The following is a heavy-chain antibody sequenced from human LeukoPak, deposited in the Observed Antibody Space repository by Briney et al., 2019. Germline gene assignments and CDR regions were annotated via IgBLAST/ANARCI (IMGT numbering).Heavy chain of an antibody. CDR3: ARGWGGSYAPFDY. Sequence: GRSLRLSCAASGFSFKDYNMHWVRQAPGKGLEWVANIKQDGSEKYYVDSVKGRFTISRDNAKNSLYLQMNSLRAEDMALYYCARGWGGSYAPFDYWGQGTLVTVSS. D-gene: IGHD1-26*01. J-gene: IGHJ4*02. V-gene: IGHV3-7*03. CDR2: IKQDGSEK. CDR1: GFSFKDYN.